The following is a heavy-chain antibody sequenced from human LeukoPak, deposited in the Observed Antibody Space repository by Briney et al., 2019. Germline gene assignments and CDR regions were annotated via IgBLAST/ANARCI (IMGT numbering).Heavy chain of an antibody. CDR1: GFTFSSYA. V-gene: IGHV3-23*01. D-gene: IGHD2-15*01. CDR3: AKCGASSCRTNWFDP. Sequence: GGSLRLSCAASGFTFSSYAMSWVRQAPGKGLEWVSAISGSGGSTYYADSVKGRFTISRDNSKNTLYLQMNSLRAEDTAVYYCAKCGASSCRTNWFDPWGQGTLVTVSS. CDR2: ISGSGGST. J-gene: IGHJ5*02.